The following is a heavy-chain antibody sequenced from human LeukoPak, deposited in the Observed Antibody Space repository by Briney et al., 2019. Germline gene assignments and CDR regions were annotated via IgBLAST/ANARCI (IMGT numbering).Heavy chain of an antibody. D-gene: IGHD6-13*01. CDR3: ARHSATAGNNWFDP. J-gene: IGHJ5*02. V-gene: IGHV4-34*01. CDR2: ISHGGST. CDR1: GGSFSGYY. Sequence: SETLSLTCAVYGGSFSGYYWSWIRQPPGKGLEWIGEISHGGSTNYNPSLKSRVAISVDTSKNQFSLKLSSVTAADTAVYYCARHSATAGNNWFDPWGQGTLVTVSS.